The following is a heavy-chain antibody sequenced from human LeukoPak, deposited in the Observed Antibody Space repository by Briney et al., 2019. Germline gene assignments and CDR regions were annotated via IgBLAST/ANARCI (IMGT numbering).Heavy chain of an antibody. CDR2: INHSGST. CDR3: ARRTCGSDCYSVDY. D-gene: IGHD2-21*02. Sequence: SETLSLTCAVYGGSFSGYYWSWIRQPPGKGLEWIGEINHSGSTNYNPSLKSRVTISVDTSKNQFSLKLSSVTAADTAVYYCARRTCGSDCYSVDYWGQGTLVTVSS. V-gene: IGHV4-34*01. J-gene: IGHJ4*02. CDR1: GGSFSGYY.